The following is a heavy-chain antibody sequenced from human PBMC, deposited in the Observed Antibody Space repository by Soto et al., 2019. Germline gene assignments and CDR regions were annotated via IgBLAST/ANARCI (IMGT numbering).Heavy chain of an antibody. D-gene: IGHD1-1*01. Sequence: GGSLRLSCATSGINFFAHSMPWVRQAPGKGLEWVALIWYDGKTYYADAVKGRFTISRDTSTTTLFLEMQSLRAEDTAVYFCVRVRNNNDKRLDVWGQGTTVTVSS. J-gene: IGHJ6*02. CDR3: VRVRNNNDKRLDV. CDR1: GINFFAHS. CDR2: IWYDGKT. V-gene: IGHV3-33*02.